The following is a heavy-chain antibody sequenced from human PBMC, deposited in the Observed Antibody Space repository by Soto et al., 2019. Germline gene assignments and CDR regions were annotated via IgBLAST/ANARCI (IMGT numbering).Heavy chain of an antibody. Sequence: QVQLQESGPGLVKPSGTLSLTCAVSGGSISSTNWWSWVRQSPGKGLEWIGEIYHSGSTNYNPSLRGRVTISVDKSNNQFSLKIRSVTAADTAMYYSATLPPRIELAVLPIPTWGQGTLVTVTS. CDR2: IYHSGST. D-gene: IGHD2-2*02. CDR1: GGSISSTNW. CDR3: ATLPPRIELAVLPIPT. J-gene: IGHJ4*02. V-gene: IGHV4-4*02.